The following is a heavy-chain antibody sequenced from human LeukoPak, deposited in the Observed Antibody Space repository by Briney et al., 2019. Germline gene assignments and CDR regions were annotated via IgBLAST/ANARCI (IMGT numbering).Heavy chain of an antibody. CDR3: ARVYYDILTGYYQPFDY. CDR1: GFTFSSYS. CDR2: ISSSSSYI. Sequence: GGSLRLSCAASGFTFSSYSMNWVRQAPGKGLEWVSSISSSSSYIYYADSVKGRFTISRDNAKNSLYLQMNSLRAEDTAVYYCARVYYDILTGYYQPFDYGGQGTLVTVSS. J-gene: IGHJ4*02. V-gene: IGHV3-21*01. D-gene: IGHD3-9*01.